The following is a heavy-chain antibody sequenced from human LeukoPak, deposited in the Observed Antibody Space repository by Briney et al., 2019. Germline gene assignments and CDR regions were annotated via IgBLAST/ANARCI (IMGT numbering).Heavy chain of an antibody. CDR1: GFTFSTYA. D-gene: IGHD3-22*01. Sequence: GGSLRLSCAASGFTFSTYALSWVRQAPGKGLEWVSSIRGSDGSTYYADSVKGRFAISRDNSKNTLYLQMNSLRAEDTAVYYCAKMYYYDSSGSLDYWGQGTLVTVSS. J-gene: IGHJ4*02. CDR2: IRGSDGST. V-gene: IGHV3-23*01. CDR3: AKMYYYDSSGSLDY.